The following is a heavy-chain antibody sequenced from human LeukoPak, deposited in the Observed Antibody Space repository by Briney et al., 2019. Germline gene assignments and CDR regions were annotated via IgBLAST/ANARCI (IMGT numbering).Heavy chain of an antibody. CDR3: ASAAGPFDN. D-gene: IGHD6-13*01. CDR2: TWFDGSNK. V-gene: IGHV3-33*01. CDR1: GFTFSSYG. J-gene: IGHJ4*02. Sequence: GGSLRLSCVASGFTFSSYGMHWVRQAPGKGPEWVAVTWFDGSNKYYADSVKGRFTISRDNSKNTLYLEMNNLRAEDTAVYYCASAAGPFDNWGQGTLVTVSS.